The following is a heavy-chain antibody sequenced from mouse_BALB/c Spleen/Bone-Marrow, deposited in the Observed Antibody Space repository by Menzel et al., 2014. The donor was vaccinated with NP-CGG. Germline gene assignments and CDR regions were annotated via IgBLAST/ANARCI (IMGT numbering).Heavy chain of an antibody. CDR2: ISNGGGTT. CDR1: GFTFSNYT. D-gene: IGHD1-2*01. Sequence: EVQLQQSGGGLVQPGGSLKLSCAASGFTFSNYTMSWIRQTPEKRLEWVAYISNGGGTTYYPDTVKGRFTISRDNAKNPLYLQMSSLKSEDTAMYYCARRYDYGYGPFAYWGQGTLVTVSA. V-gene: IGHV5-12-2*01. J-gene: IGHJ3*01. CDR3: ARRYDYGYGPFAY.